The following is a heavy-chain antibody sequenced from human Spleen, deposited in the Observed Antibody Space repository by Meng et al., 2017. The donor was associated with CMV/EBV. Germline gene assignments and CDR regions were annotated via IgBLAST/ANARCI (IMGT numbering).Heavy chain of an antibody. CDR2: ISSSSTYI. CDR1: GFTFSSYS. Sequence: CAASGFTFSSYSMNWVRQAPGKGLECVSSISSSSTYIYYADSVKGRFTVSRDNAKNSLYLQMDSLSAEDTAVYYCAREVVVGGEGGYWGQGTLVTVSS. CDR3: AREVVVGGEGGY. J-gene: IGHJ4*02. V-gene: IGHV3-21*01. D-gene: IGHD2-2*01.